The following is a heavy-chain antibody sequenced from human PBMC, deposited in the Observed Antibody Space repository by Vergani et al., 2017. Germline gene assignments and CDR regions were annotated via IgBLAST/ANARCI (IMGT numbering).Heavy chain of an antibody. CDR1: GFTFRNYA. CDR2: ISVSGGST. V-gene: IGHV3-23*01. CDR3: ATYDQSDAFDI. J-gene: IGHJ3*02. Sequence: EVQLLESGGSLVQPGGSLRLSCAASGFTFRNYAMSWVRQAPGKGLEWVSAISVSGGSTYYADSVKGRFTISRDNFKTTLYLQMNSLRAEDTAVYYCATYDQSDAFDIWGQGTMVTVSS. D-gene: IGHD5-12*01.